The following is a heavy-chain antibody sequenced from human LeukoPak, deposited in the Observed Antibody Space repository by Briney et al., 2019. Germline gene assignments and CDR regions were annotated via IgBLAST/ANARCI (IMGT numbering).Heavy chain of an antibody. CDR3: ARGGRLTPFDY. CDR1: GGSISSGGYY. CDR2: IYHSGST. Sequence: SETLSLTCTVSGGSISSGGYYWSWIRQPPGKGLEWIGYIYHSGSTYYNPSLKSRVTISVDRSKNQFSLKLSSVTAADTAVYYCARGGRLTPFDYWGQGNLVTVSS. V-gene: IGHV4-30-2*01. D-gene: IGHD6-19*01. J-gene: IGHJ4*02.